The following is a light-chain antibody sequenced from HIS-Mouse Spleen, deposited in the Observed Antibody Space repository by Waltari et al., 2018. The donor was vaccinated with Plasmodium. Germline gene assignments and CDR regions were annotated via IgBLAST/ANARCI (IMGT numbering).Light chain of an antibody. J-gene: IGLJ2*01. CDR1: SSDVGGYTY. CDR2: EVS. Sequence: QSALSQPPPPSGPPRQSVPISCTGTSSDVGGYTYVPWYQQHPGKAPKLMIYEVSKRPSGVPDRFSGSKSGNTASLTVSGLQAEDEADYYCSSYAGSNNLVFGGGTKLTVL. V-gene: IGLV2-8*01. CDR3: SSYAGSNNLV.